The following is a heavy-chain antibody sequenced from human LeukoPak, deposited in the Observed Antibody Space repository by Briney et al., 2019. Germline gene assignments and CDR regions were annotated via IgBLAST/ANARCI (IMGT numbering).Heavy chain of an antibody. D-gene: IGHD3-9*01. CDR1: GVTFSSYS. CDR2: ISSGTTYI. V-gene: IGHV3-21*01. Sequence: GGSLRLSCAASGVTFSSYSMHWVRQAPGKGLEWVSSISSGTTYIYYADSVKGRFTISRDNAKNSLYLQMSSLRAEDTAVYFCAGSDTTGYSPREWDYWYFDLWGRGTLVTVSS. J-gene: IGHJ2*01. CDR3: AGSDTTGYSPREWDYWYFDL.